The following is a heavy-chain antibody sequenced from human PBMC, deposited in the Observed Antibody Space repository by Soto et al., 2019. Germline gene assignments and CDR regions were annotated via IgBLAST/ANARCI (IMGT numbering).Heavy chain of an antibody. CDR1: GVTFSTYW. Sequence: GGSLRLSCAVSGVTFSTYWMTWVRQPPGKGLEGVANINPDGGETYYVDSMKGRFIISRDNAKSSLYLQMNGLRADETAVYYCARPYCSGATCYSPPDFWGQGALVTVSS. V-gene: IGHV3-7*01. CDR3: ARPYCSGATCYSPPDF. D-gene: IGHD2-15*01. J-gene: IGHJ4*02. CDR2: INPDGGET.